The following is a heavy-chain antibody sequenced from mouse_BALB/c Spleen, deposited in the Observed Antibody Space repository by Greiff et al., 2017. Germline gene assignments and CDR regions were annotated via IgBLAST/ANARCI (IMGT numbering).Heavy chain of an antibody. J-gene: IGHJ2*01. CDR1: GYTFTSYW. D-gene: IGHD1-2*01. V-gene: IGHV1-7*01. CDR3: ASFITTATWGFDY. CDR2: INPSTGYT. Sequence: VQLQQSGAELAKPGASVKMSCKASGYTFTSYWMHWVKQRPGQGLEWIGYINPSTGYTEYNQKFKDKATLTADKSSSTAYMQLSSLTSEDSAVYYCASFITTATWGFDYWGQGTTLTVSS.